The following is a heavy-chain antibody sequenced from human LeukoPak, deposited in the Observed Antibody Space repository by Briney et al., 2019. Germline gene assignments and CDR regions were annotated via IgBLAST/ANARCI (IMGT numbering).Heavy chain of an antibody. CDR1: GFTFSSYA. CDR2: ISGSGGST. CDR3: AKSPDVAGTGRFDY. V-gene: IGHV3-23*01. J-gene: IGHJ4*02. D-gene: IGHD6-19*01. Sequence: GGSLRLSCSGSGFTFSSYAMNWVRQAPGKGLEWVSGISGSGGSTYYADSVKGRFSISRDDSKNTLYLQMNSLRAEDTAVYYCAKSPDVAGTGRFDYGGQGTLVTVSS.